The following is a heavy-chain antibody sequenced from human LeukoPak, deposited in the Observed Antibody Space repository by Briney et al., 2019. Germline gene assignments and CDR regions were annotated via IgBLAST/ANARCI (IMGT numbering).Heavy chain of an antibody. D-gene: IGHD3-22*01. V-gene: IGHV1-2*02. Sequence: ASVKVSCKASGYIFSGKNMHWVRQAPGQGLEWMGWINPNSGGTNYAQKFQGRVTMTRDTSISTAYMELSRLRSDDTAVYYCAREYYDSSGYTFDYWGQGTLVTVSS. CDR2: INPNSGGT. J-gene: IGHJ4*02. CDR1: GYIFSGKN. CDR3: AREYYDSSGYTFDY.